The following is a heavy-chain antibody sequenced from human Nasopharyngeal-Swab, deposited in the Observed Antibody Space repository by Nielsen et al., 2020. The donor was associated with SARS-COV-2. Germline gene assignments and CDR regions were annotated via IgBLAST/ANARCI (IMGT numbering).Heavy chain of an antibody. D-gene: IGHD3-10*01. Sequence: GESLKISCVASGFTYKYGMNWVSKAQGKGLEWVSVIWYDGSKKFYAESVKGRFSISRDESKNTVYLQMSSLRVEDTAVYYCVSAGSIEYWGPGTLVTVSA. CDR3: VSAGSIEY. J-gene: IGHJ4*02. CDR1: GFTYKYG. V-gene: IGHV3-33*01. CDR2: IWYDGSKK.